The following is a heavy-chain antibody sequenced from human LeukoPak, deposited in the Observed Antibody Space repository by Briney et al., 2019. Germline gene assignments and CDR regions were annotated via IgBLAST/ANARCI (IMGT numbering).Heavy chain of an antibody. V-gene: IGHV4-59*01. CDR2: IYYSGST. CDR3: ARSCPVRYFDCEGMDV. J-gene: IGHJ6*03. Sequence: SETLSLTCTVSGDSISGFYWSWIRQPPGKGLEWIGYIYYSGSTNYNPSLKSRVTISVDTSKNQFSLKLTSVTAADTAVYYCARSCPVRYFDCEGMDVWGKGTTVIVSS. CDR1: GDSISGFY. D-gene: IGHD3-9*01.